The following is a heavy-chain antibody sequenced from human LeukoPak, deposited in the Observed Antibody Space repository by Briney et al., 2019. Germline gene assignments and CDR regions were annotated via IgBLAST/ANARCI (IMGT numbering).Heavy chain of an antibody. CDR3: ARDLLPRGGFDY. CDR1: GFTFISYS. Sequence: GSLRLSCAASGFTFISYSMNWVPQAPGKGLEGVSSISSISSYIYYADAGKGRFTISRDNAKNSLYLQMNSLRAEDTAVYYCARDLLPRGGFDYWGQGTLVTVSS. V-gene: IGHV3-21*01. D-gene: IGHD2-21*01. J-gene: IGHJ4*02. CDR2: ISSISSYI.